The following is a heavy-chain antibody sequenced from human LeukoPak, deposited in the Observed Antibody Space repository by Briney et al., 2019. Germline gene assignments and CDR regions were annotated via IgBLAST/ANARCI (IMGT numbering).Heavy chain of an antibody. J-gene: IGHJ4*02. D-gene: IGHD3-3*01. Sequence: QSGGSLRLSCAASSFTFSSYNMNWVRQAPGKGLEWVSGISGSGGSTYYADSVKGRFTISRDNSKNTLYLQMNSLRAEATAGYYCARDFGPEEYFDYWGQGTLVTVSS. CDR3: ARDFGPEEYFDY. CDR2: ISGSGGST. V-gene: IGHV3-23*01. CDR1: SFTFSSYN.